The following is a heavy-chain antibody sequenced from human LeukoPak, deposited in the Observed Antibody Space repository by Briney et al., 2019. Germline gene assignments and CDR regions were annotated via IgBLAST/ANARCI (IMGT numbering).Heavy chain of an antibody. V-gene: IGHV4-39*07. CDR3: ARAQCGGDCYFSY. J-gene: IGHJ4*02. D-gene: IGHD2-21*02. CDR1: GGSISSSSYY. Sequence: SETLSLTCTVSGGSISSSSYYWGWIRQPPGKGLEWIGSIYYSGSTYYNPSLKSRVTISVDTSKNQFSLKLSSVTAADTAVYYCARAQCGGDCYFSYWGQGTLVTVSS. CDR2: IYYSGST.